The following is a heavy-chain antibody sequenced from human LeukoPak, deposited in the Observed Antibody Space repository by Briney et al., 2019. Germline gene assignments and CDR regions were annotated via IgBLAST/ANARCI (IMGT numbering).Heavy chain of an antibody. CDR2: IKQDGSEK. D-gene: IGHD2-15*01. CDR1: GFTFSSYW. J-gene: IGHJ6*02. Sequence: GGSLRLSCAASGFTFSSYWMSWVRQAPGKGLEWVANIKQDGSEKYYVDSVKGRFTISRDNSKNTLYLQMNSLRAEDTAVYYCAKNLYCGGGSCYPSALGMDVWGQGTTVTVSS. CDR3: AKNLYCGGGSCYPSALGMDV. V-gene: IGHV3-7*03.